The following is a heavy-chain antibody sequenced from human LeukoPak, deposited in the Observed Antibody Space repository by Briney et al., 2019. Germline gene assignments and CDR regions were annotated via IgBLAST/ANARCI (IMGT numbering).Heavy chain of an antibody. J-gene: IGHJ4*02. CDR3: ARHFLYDFWSGYPEVFDY. CDR1: GGSISSSSYY. CDR2: IYYSGST. D-gene: IGHD3-3*01. Sequence: SETLSLTCTVSGGSISSSSYYWGWIRQPPGKGLEWIGGIYYSGSTYYNPSLKSRVTISVDTSKNQFSLKLSSVTAADTAVYYCARHFLYDFWSGYPEVFDYWGLGTLVTVSS. V-gene: IGHV4-39*01.